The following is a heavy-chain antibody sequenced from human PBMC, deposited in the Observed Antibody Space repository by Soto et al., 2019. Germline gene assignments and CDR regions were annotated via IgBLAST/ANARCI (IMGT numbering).Heavy chain of an antibody. Sequence: EVQLVESGGGLVKPGGSLRLSCAASGFIFSNAWMSWVRQAPGKGLEWVGRIKSKTDGGTTDYAAPVKGRFTISRDDSKNTLYLQMNSLKTEDTAVYYCTASVLRYFDWLPPISIQHWGQGTLVTVSS. CDR3: TASVLRYFDWLPPISIQH. CDR2: IKSKTDGGTT. J-gene: IGHJ1*01. V-gene: IGHV3-15*01. CDR1: GFIFSNAW. D-gene: IGHD3-9*01.